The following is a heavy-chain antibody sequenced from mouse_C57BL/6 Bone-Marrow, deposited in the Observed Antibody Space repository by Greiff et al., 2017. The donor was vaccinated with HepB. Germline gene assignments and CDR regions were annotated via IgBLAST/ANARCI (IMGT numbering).Heavy chain of an antibody. V-gene: IGHV1-15*01. CDR1: GYTFTDYE. Sequence: VQLQQSGAELVRPGASVTLSCKASGYTFTDYEMHWVKQTPVHGLEWIGAIDPETGGTAYNQKFKGKAILTADKSSSTAYMELRSLTSEDSAVYYRTRGGWLLRYWGQGTTLTVSS. D-gene: IGHD2-3*01. J-gene: IGHJ2*01. CDR2: IDPETGGT. CDR3: TRGGWLLRY.